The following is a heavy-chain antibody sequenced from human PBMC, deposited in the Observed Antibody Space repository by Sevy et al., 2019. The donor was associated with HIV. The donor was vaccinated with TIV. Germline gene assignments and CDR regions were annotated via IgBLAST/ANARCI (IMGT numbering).Heavy chain of an antibody. J-gene: IGHJ5*02. Sequence: GGSLRFSCAASGFTFSIYAMSWVRQAPGKGLEWVSTISVSGGSTYYADSVKGRFTISRDNSKNTLYLQMNSLRAEDTAIYFCAKDHDNNWFDPWGQGTLVTVSS. D-gene: IGHD3-9*01. CDR3: AKDHDNNWFDP. V-gene: IGHV3-23*01. CDR1: GFTFSIYA. CDR2: ISVSGGST.